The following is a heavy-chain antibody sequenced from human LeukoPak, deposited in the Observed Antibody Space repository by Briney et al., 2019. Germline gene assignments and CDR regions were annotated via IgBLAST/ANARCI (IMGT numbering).Heavy chain of an antibody. D-gene: IGHD3-3*01. CDR2: ISSSSSYI. J-gene: IGHJ3*02. Sequence: GGSLRLSCAASGFTFSSYSMNWVRQAPGKGLEWVSSISSSSSYIYYADSVKGRFTVSRDNAKNSLYLQMNSLRAEDTAVYYCARFTIDAFDIWGQGQWSPSLQ. CDR3: ARFTIDAFDI. CDR1: GFTFSSYS. V-gene: IGHV3-21*01.